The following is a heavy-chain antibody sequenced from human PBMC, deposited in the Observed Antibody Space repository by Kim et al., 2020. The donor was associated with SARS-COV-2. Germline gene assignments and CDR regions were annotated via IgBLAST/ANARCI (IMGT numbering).Heavy chain of an antibody. CDR3: AKGHPLYYYGLGSAFDY. V-gene: IGHV3-23*01. D-gene: IGHD3-10*01. J-gene: IGHJ4*02. CDR2: ISGSAAAT. CDR1: GLTFSSYA. Sequence: GGSLRLSCAASGLTFSSYAMIWVRQAPGKGLEWVSLISGSAAATEYADSVKGRFTISRDNSKNTLYLQMNSLRAEDTAFYFCAKGHPLYYYGLGSAFDYWGQGPLVTVSS.